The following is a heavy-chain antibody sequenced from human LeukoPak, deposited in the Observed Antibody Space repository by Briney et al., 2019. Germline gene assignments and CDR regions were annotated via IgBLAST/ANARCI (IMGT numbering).Heavy chain of an antibody. CDR3: ARDLAVVIPFDY. CDR1: GFTFSSYS. V-gene: IGHV3-21*01. J-gene: IGHJ4*02. CDR2: ISSSSSYI. D-gene: IGHD4-23*01. Sequence: GGSLRLSCAASGFTFSSYSMNWVRQAPGKGLEWVSSISSSSSYIYYADSVKGRFTISRDNAKNSLYLQMNSLRAEDTAVYYCARDLAVVIPFDYWGQGTLVTVSS.